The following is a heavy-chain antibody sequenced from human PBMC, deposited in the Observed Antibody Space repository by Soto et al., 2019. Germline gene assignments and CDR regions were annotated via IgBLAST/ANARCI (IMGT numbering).Heavy chain of an antibody. Sequence: GGSLRLSCAVSGATLSTIWMNWVRQAPGKGPEWVGRIKSTTAGGTADYAAPVKGRFTISRDDSENTVHLQMNGLKSEDTAVYYCSHGYSQYFNSWGQGTLVTVSS. CDR3: SHGYSQYFNS. V-gene: IGHV3-15*07. CDR2: IKSTTAGGTA. D-gene: IGHD4-17*01. CDR1: GATLSTIW. J-gene: IGHJ4*02.